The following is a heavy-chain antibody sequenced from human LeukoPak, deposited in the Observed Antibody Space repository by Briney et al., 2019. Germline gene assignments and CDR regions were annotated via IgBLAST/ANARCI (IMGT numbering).Heavy chain of an antibody. V-gene: IGHV1-69*13. J-gene: IGHJ3*02. CDR3: ARDEPALRWNAFDT. Sequence: RASVTVSCKASGGTFSSYAISWVRQAPGQGLEWMGGIIPIFGTANYAQKFQGRVTITADESTSTAYMELSSLRSEDTAVYYCARDEPALRWNAFDTWGQGTMVTVSS. CDR1: GGTFSSYA. D-gene: IGHD4-23*01. CDR2: IIPIFGTA.